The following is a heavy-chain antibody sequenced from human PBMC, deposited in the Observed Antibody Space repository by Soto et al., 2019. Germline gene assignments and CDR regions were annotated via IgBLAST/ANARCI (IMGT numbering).Heavy chain of an antibody. D-gene: IGHD2-2*02. J-gene: IGHJ1*01. CDR1: AYTFTSYG. CDR3: AASPCSSPPCYTAPKY. V-gene: IGHV1-18*04. Sequence: ASVKVSCKASAYTFTSYGISWVRQAPGQGLECMGWISGYNGDTKYAQKLQGRVTMTTDTSTRTAYMELRSLRSDDTAVYYCAASPCSSPPCYTAPKYWGQGTLVTV. CDR2: ISGYNGDT.